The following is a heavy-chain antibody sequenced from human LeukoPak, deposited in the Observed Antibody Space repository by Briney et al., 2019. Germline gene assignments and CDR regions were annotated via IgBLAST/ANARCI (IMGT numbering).Heavy chain of an antibody. J-gene: IGHJ1*01. V-gene: IGHV1-2*02. D-gene: IGHD6-19*01. CDR3: AKVFDSSAQSHFQH. Sequence: ASVKVSCKASGYTFTGYYMHWVRQAPGQGLEWMGWINPNSGGTNYAQKFQGRVTMIRDTSISTAYMELSSLRSDDTAVYYCAKVFDSSAQSHFQHWGQGTLVIVSS. CDR1: GYTFTGYY. CDR2: INPNSGGT.